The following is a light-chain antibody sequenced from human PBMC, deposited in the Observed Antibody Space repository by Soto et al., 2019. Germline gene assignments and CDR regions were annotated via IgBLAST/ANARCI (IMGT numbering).Light chain of an antibody. J-gene: IGLJ1*01. V-gene: IGLV2-14*01. CDR1: SSDVGAYIY. Sequence: QSALTQPASVSGSPGQSITISCTGTSSDVGAYIYVSWYQQHPGKVPKLIIYNVSNRPSGVSNRFSGSKSGNTASLTISGLQAEDEADYYCSSYTSGDSFYFGTWTKLTVL. CDR3: SSYTSGDSFY. CDR2: NVS.